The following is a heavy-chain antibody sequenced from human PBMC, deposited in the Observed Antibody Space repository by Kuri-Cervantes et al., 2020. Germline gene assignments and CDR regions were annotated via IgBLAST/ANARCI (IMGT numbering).Heavy chain of an antibody. Sequence: GESLKISCTASGFTISSYSMNWVRQAPGKGLEWVSSITSSSAYIYYGDSVKGRFTISRDNAKNSLYLQMNSLRAEDTAVYYCARQSYYDNSGSDAFDIWGQGTMVTVSS. CDR2: ITSSSAYI. V-gene: IGHV3-21*01. J-gene: IGHJ3*02. CDR1: GFTISSYS. CDR3: ARQSYYDNSGSDAFDI. D-gene: IGHD3-22*01.